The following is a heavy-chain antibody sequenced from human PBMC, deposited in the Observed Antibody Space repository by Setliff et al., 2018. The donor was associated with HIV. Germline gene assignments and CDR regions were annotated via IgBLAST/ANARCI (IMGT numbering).Heavy chain of an antibody. CDR3: ARRGYSGYDSLPSGGSCYSSCFDY. CDR2: IYPGDSDT. Sequence: GESLKISCKGSGYSFTSYWIGWVRQMPGKGLEWMGIIYPGDSDTRYSPSFQGQVTISADKSISTAYLQWSSLKASDTAMYYCARRGYSGYDSLPSGGSCYSSCFDYWGQGTLVTVSS. J-gene: IGHJ4*02. D-gene: IGHD2-15*01. V-gene: IGHV5-51*01. CDR1: GYSFTSYW.